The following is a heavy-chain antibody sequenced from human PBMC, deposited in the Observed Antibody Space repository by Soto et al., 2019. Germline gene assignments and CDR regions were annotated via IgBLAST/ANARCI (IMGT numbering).Heavy chain of an antibody. CDR3: ARDSGAKLSSS. J-gene: IGHJ4*02. D-gene: IGHD6-13*01. CDR2: IVPIYRTA. CDR1: GGTFSSYR. Sequence: SVKVSCKASGGTFSSYRINWVRQAPGQGLEWVGGIVPIYRTADYAQKFQGRVTITADESARTAYLEVRSLKSQDTAVYYCARDSGAKLSSSWGQGTLVTVS. V-gene: IGHV1-69*13.